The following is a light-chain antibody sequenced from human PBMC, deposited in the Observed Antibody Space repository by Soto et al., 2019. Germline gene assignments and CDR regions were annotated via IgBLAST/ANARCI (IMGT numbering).Light chain of an antibody. CDR3: QQSYSTPLT. CDR1: QSISSY. Sequence: DIQMTQSPSSLCASVGDRVTITCRASQSISSYLNWYQQKPGKAPKLLIYAASSLQSGVPSRFTGSGSGTDFTLTISSLQPEEFATYYCQQSYSTPLTFGGGTKVDIK. CDR2: AAS. J-gene: IGKJ4*01. V-gene: IGKV1-39*01.